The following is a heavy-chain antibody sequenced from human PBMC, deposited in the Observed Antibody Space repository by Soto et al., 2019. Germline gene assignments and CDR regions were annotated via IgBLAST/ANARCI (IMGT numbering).Heavy chain of an antibody. D-gene: IGHD1-26*01. J-gene: IGHJ4*02. Sequence: QVQLQESGPGLVKPSETLSLTCTVSGGSVSSGFYYWNWIRQPPGKGLEWIGNIYYNGRTNYSPSLKSRVTISLDTSKNQFSLKLSSVTAADTAVYYCARDFLCGGYFDYWGQGTLVAVSS. CDR3: ARDFLCGGYFDY. CDR2: IYYNGRT. V-gene: IGHV4-61*01. CDR1: GGSVSSGFYY.